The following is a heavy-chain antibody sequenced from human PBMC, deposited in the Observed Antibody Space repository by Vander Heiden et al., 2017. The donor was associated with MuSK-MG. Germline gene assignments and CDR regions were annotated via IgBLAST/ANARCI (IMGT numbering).Heavy chain of an antibody. CDR3: ARARIFRDDWRSGRGYYFDY. Sequence: DVQLVGPGGGVVQPGWSLRPSCATSGFTFDDSAMHRVRQAPGKGMEWVSSISWKSNSIGYAASVKGRFTISRDNARNSLFLQMNSLRAEDTAVYYCARARIFRDDWRSGRGYYFDYWGQGALVTVSS. CDR2: ISWKSNSI. J-gene: IGHJ4*02. D-gene: IGHD3-10*01. CDR1: GFTFDDSA. V-gene: IGHV3-9*01.